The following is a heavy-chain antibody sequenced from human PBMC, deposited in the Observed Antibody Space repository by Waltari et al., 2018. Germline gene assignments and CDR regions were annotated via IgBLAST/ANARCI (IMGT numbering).Heavy chain of an antibody. D-gene: IGHD3-22*01. CDR1: GFTFSSYA. J-gene: IGHJ3*02. Sequence: EVQLLESGGGLVQPGGSLRLSCAASGFTFSSYAMSWVRQAPGKGLEWVSAIIGRGGGTYYADSVKGRFTISRDKSKNTLYLQMNSLRAEDTAVYYCARDLPNRGYYSSFDIWGQGTMVTVSS. CDR2: IIGRGGGT. CDR3: ARDLPNRGYYSSFDI. V-gene: IGHV3-23*01.